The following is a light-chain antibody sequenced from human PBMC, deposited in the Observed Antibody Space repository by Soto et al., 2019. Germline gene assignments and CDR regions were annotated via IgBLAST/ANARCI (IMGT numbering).Light chain of an antibody. CDR2: GAS. V-gene: IGKV3-15*01. CDR1: QSVSSN. Sequence: IVMTQSPATLSVSPGERATLSCRASQSVSSNLAWYQQKPVQAPRLLIYGASTRATGIPARFSGSGSGTEFTLTISSLQSEDFAVYYCQQYNNWPHTFGQGTKLEI. CDR3: QQYNNWPHT. J-gene: IGKJ2*01.